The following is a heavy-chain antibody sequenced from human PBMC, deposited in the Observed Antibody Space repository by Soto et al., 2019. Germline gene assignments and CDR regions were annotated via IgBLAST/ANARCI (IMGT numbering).Heavy chain of an antibody. Sequence: SETLSLTCTVSGSSINSSGYYWGWIRQPPGKGLEWIGSMFYGVSTYYNPSLKSRVTVSVDTSKNQFSLNLRSVTAADTAVYYCARLPSRHLVDHWGQGTLVTVSS. CDR3: ARLPSRHLVDH. J-gene: IGHJ4*02. D-gene: IGHD3-3*02. CDR2: MFYGVST. V-gene: IGHV4-39*01. CDR1: GSSINSSGYY.